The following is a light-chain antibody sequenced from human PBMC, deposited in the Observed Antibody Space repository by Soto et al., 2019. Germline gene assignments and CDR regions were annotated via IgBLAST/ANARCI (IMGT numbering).Light chain of an antibody. CDR1: SSNIEAPFD. CDR2: GND. V-gene: IGLV1-40*01. CDR3: QSYDNSLSAWV. J-gene: IGLJ3*02. Sequence: QSVLTQPPSVSGAPGQRVTISCSGSSSNIEAPFDVHWYQQVPGSAPKIVIYGNDNRPSGVPGRFSGSKSGTSASLAITGLQAEDEADYFCQSYDNSLSAWVFGGGTKLTVL.